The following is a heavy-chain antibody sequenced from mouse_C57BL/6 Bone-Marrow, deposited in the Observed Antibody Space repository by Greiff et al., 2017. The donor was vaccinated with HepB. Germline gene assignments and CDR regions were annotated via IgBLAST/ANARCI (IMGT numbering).Heavy chain of an antibody. Sequence: EVQLQESGGDLVKPGGSLKLSCAASGFTFSSYGVSWVRQTPDKRLEWVATISSGGSYTYYPDSVKGRFTISRDNAKNTLYLQMSSLKSEDTAMYYCARHGRLLRLYYFDYWGQGTTLTVSS. CDR2: ISSGGSYT. J-gene: IGHJ2*01. V-gene: IGHV5-6*01. D-gene: IGHD1-2*01. CDR1: GFTFSSYG. CDR3: ARHGRLLRLYYFDY.